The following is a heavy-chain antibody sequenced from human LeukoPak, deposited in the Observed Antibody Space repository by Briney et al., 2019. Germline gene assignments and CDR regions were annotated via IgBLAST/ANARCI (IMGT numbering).Heavy chain of an antibody. CDR1: GGSISSGGYY. V-gene: IGHV4-31*03. J-gene: IGHJ4*02. CDR3: ARVSLAAAGDIIDY. Sequence: PSETLSLTCTVSGGSISSGGYYWSWIRQHPGKGLEWIGYIYYSGSTYYNPSLKSRVTISVDTSKNQFSLKLSSVTAADTAVYYCARVSLAAAGDIIDYWGQGTLVTVSS. CDR2: IYYSGST. D-gene: IGHD6-13*01.